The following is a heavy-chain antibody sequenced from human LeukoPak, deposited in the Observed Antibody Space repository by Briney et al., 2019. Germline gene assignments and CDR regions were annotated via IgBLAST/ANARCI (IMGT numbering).Heavy chain of an antibody. CDR1: GGSISSGDYY. D-gene: IGHD4-23*01. CDR2: IYYSGST. Sequence: PSETLSLTCTVSGGSISSGDYYWSWIRQPPGKGLEWIGYIYYSGSTYYNPSLKSRVTISVDTSKNQFSLKLSSVTAADTAVYYCARDPAPVTTEVHDAFDIWGQGTMVTVSS. J-gene: IGHJ3*02. CDR3: ARDPAPVTTEVHDAFDI. V-gene: IGHV4-30-4*01.